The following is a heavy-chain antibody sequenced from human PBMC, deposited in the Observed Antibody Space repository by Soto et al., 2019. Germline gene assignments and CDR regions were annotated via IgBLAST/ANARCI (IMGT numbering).Heavy chain of an antibody. Sequence: GGSLRLSCAASGFTFSSYSMSWVRQAPGKGLEWVSGFRTGGDGGTTYYADSVKGRFTISRDNSKNTLFLQMNSLRAEDTAIYYCAKKVNSGPGSQYFDYWGQGTLVTVSS. CDR3: AKKVNSGPGSQYFDY. CDR2: FRTGGDGGTT. J-gene: IGHJ4*02. D-gene: IGHD1-1*01. V-gene: IGHV3-23*01. CDR1: GFTFSSYS.